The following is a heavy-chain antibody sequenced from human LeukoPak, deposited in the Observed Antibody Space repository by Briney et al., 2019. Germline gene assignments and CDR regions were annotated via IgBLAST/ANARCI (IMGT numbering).Heavy chain of an antibody. V-gene: IGHV3-21*01. CDR1: GFTFSSYS. J-gene: IGHJ4*02. Sequence: GGSLRLSCAASGFTFSSYSMNWVRQAPGKGLEWVSSISSSSSYIYYADSVKGRFTISRGNAKNSLYLQMNSLRAEDTAVYYCARAYDSSGYEWYYFDYWGQGTLVTVSS. CDR2: ISSSSSYI. CDR3: ARAYDSSGYEWYYFDY. D-gene: IGHD3-22*01.